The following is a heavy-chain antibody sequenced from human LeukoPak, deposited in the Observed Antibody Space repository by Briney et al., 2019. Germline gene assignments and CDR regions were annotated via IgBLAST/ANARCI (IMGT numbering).Heavy chain of an antibody. CDR1: GGSFSGYY. D-gene: IGHD1-26*01. CDR2: INHSGST. Sequence: SETLSLTCAVYGGSFSGYYWSWIRQPPGKGLEWIGEINHSGSTNYNPSLKSRVTISVDTSKNLFSLKVSSVTAADTAVYYCARGRSNYYGMDAWGQGTTVTVSS. V-gene: IGHV4-34*01. J-gene: IGHJ6*02. CDR3: ARGRSNYYGMDA.